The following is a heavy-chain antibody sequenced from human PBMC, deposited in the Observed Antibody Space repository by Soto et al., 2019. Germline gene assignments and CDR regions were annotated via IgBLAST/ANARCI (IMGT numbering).Heavy chain of an antibody. Sequence: PSETLSLTCTVSGGSISSYYWSWIRQPPGKGLEWIGYIYYSGSTNYNPSLKSRVTISVDTSKNQFSLKLSSVTAADTAVYYCARDNYDILTGYKNHWFDPWGQGTLVTVSS. CDR1: GGSISSYY. CDR2: IYYSGST. CDR3: ARDNYDILTGYKNHWFDP. J-gene: IGHJ5*02. D-gene: IGHD3-9*01. V-gene: IGHV4-59*01.